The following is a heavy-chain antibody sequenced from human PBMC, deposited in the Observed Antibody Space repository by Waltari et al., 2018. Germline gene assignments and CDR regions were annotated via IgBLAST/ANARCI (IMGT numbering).Heavy chain of an antibody. CDR3: VRDSSGTY. CDR2: INRDGSST. CDR1: GFTFSSHW. D-gene: IGHD3-22*01. Sequence: EVQLVESGGGLVQPGGSLRLSCAASGFTFSSHWMYWVRQTPGKGLGVVSGINRDGSSTSYADSVKGRVTNSRDNAKNTLYLQMNSLRAEDTAVYYCVRDSSGTYWGQGTLVTVSS. V-gene: IGHV3-74*01. J-gene: IGHJ4*02.